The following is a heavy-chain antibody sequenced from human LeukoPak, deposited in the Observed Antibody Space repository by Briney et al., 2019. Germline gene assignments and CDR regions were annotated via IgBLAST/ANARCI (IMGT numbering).Heavy chain of an antibody. CDR1: GFTFSRYG. Sequence: GGSLRLSCAASGFTFSRYGMHWVRQAPGKGLEWVAVIWYDGSNKYYADSVKGRFTISRDNSKNTLYLQMNSLRAEDTAVYYCARDRAGYSSGWYQGPFDYWGQGTLVTVSS. J-gene: IGHJ4*02. V-gene: IGHV3-33*01. D-gene: IGHD6-19*01. CDR3: ARDRAGYSSGWYQGPFDY. CDR2: IWYDGSNK.